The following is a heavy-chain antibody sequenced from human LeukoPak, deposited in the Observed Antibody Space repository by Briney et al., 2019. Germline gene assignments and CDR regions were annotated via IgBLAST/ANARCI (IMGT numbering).Heavy chain of an antibody. CDR3: ARELRGKGFDP. D-gene: IGHD3-16*01. V-gene: IGHV4-39*07. CDR2: IYYSGST. CDR1: GGSISSSSYY. J-gene: IGHJ5*02. Sequence: PSETLSLTCTVSGGSISSSSYYWGWIRQPPGKGLEWIGSIYYSGSTYYNPSLKSRVTISVDTSKNQFSLKLSSVTAADTAVYYCARELRGKGFDPWGQGTLVTVSS.